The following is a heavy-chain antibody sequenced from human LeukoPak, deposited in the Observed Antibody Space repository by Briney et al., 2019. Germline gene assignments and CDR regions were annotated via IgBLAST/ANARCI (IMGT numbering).Heavy chain of an antibody. CDR1: GYTFTGYY. V-gene: IGHV1-2*02. Sequence: ASMKVSCKASGYTFTGYYMHWVRQAPGQGLEWMGWINPNSGGTNYAQKFQGRVTMTRDTSISTAYMELSRLRSDDTAVYYCARDSPPYDFWSGYSLKIHWYFDLWGRGTLVTVSS. CDR3: ARDSPPYDFWSGYSLKIHWYFDL. J-gene: IGHJ2*01. D-gene: IGHD3-3*01. CDR2: INPNSGGT.